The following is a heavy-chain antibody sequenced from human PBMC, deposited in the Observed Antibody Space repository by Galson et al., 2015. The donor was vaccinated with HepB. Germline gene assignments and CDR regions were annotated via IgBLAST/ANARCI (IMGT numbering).Heavy chain of an antibody. J-gene: IGHJ5*02. CDR2: IYWDDDK. V-gene: IGHV2-5*02. CDR3: AHSGAPPIVVVPAAGRWGWFDP. CDR1: GFSLSTSGVG. D-gene: IGHD2-2*01. Sequence: PALVKPTQTLTLTCTFSGFSLSTSGVGVGWIRQPPGKALEWLALIYWDDDKHYSPSLKSRLTITKDTSKNQVVLTMTNMDPVDTATYYCAHSGAPPIVVVPAAGRWGWFDPWGQGTLVTVSS.